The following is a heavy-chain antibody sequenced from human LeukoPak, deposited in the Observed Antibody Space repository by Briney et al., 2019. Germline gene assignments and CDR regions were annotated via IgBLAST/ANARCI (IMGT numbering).Heavy chain of an antibody. J-gene: IGHJ4*02. Sequence: ASVKVSCKASGYTFTTYYMHWVRQAPGQGLEWMGIINPSGGSITYAQKFQGRVTMTRDTSTSTVYMELSSLRSEDTAVYYCARAWLKGGFYFDYWGQGTLVTVSS. CDR2: INPSGGSI. D-gene: IGHD3-16*01. V-gene: IGHV1-46*01. CDR3: ARAWLKGGFYFDY. CDR1: GYTFTTYY.